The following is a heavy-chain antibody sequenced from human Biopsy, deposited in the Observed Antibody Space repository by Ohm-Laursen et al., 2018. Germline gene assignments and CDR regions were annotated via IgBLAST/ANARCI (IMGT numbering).Heavy chain of an antibody. CDR1: GGTFSGYY. D-gene: IGHD3-16*01. Sequence: GTLSLTCAVYGGTFSGYYWSWIRQAPGQGLEWIGEINRRGSTNYNPSLKSRVTISVDATKNQYFLKLRSVTAADTAVYYCARAVDYYDPYYYGLDVWGQGTTVTVSS. J-gene: IGHJ6*02. CDR2: INRRGST. V-gene: IGHV4-34*01. CDR3: ARAVDYYDPYYYGLDV.